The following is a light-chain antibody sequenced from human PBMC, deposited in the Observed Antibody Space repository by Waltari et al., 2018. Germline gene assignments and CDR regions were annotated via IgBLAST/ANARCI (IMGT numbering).Light chain of an antibody. J-gene: IGKJ1*01. V-gene: IGKV3-20*01. CDR2: ASS. CDR1: QSVRGT. CDR3: QHYVSSPVT. Sequence: EVALTPSRGTWSVAPGERAALPCRASQSVRGTLAWYQQKPGQPPRLLIYASSTRATGIPDRFSGSGSGTDFSLTISRLEAEDVAVYYCQHYVSSPVTYGQGTKVEIK.